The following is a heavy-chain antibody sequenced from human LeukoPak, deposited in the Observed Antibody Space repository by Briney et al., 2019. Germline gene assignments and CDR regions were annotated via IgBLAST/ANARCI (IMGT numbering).Heavy chain of an antibody. CDR1: GFAFSSYG. V-gene: IGHV3-30*02. J-gene: IGHJ3*02. CDR2: IRYDGSNK. D-gene: IGHD2-2*01. CDR3: AKVGSAAYHDAFDI. Sequence: GSLRLSCAASGFAFSSYGMHWVRQAPGKGLEWVAFIRYDGSNKYYADSVKGRFTISRDNSKNTLYLQMNSLRAEDTAVYYCAKVGSAAYHDAFDIWGQGTMVTVSS.